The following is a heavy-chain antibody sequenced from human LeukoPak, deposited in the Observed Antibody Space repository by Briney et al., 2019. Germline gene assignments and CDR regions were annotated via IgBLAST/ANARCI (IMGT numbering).Heavy chain of an antibody. CDR1: GGTFISYA. J-gene: IGHJ4*02. CDR3: ARETRYCSGGSCFTSHDY. D-gene: IGHD2-15*01. V-gene: IGHV1-69*01. Sequence: GASVKVSCKASGGTFISYAISWVRQAPGQGLEWMGGIIPIFGTANYAQKFQGRVTITADESTSTAYMELSSLRSEDTAVYYCARETRYCSGGSCFTSHDYWGQGTLVTVSS. CDR2: IIPIFGTA.